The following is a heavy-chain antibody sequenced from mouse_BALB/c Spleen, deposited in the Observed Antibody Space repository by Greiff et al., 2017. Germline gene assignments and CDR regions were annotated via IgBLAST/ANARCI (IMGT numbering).Heavy chain of an antibody. V-gene: IGHV5-17*02. CDR1: GFTFSSFG. CDR2: ISSGSSTI. J-gene: IGHJ4*01. D-gene: IGHD1-1*01. Sequence: EVKLMESGGGLVQPGGSRKLSCAASGFTFSSFGMHWVRQAPEKGLEWVAYISSGSSTIYYADTVKGRFTISRDNPKNTLFLQMTSLRSEDTAMYYCARRYGSNYAMDYWGQGTSVTVSS. CDR3: ARRYGSNYAMDY.